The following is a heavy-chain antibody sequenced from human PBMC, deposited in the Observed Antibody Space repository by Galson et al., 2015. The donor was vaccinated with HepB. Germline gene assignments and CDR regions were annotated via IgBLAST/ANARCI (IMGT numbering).Heavy chain of an antibody. J-gene: IGHJ6*02. CDR1: GSSISSSFSY. CDR2: IYYSGST. V-gene: IGHV4-39*01. Sequence: ETLSLTCTVSGSSISSSFSYWGWVRQPPGKGLEWIGSIYYSGSTYYNPSLQSRVATPLDTSKKQFSLKLTSVTASDTAVYYCARYNSYPSGWPGDYDYSLDAWGQGTAVSVS. D-gene: IGHD4-17*01. CDR3: ARYNSYPSGWPGDYDYSLDA.